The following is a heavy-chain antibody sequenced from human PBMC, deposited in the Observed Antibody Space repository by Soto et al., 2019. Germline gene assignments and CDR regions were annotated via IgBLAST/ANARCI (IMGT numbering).Heavy chain of an antibody. J-gene: IGHJ6*02. CDR3: ARDRSSWYQDYYYYGMDV. CDR1: GFTFSSYG. D-gene: IGHD6-13*01. CDR2: IWYDGSNK. V-gene: IGHV3-33*01. Sequence: GGSLRLSCAASGFTFSSYGMHWVRQAPGKGLEWVAVIWYDGSNKYYADSVKGRFTISRDNSKNTLYLQMNSLRAEDTAVYYCARDRSSWYQDYYYYGMDVWGQGTTVTVSS.